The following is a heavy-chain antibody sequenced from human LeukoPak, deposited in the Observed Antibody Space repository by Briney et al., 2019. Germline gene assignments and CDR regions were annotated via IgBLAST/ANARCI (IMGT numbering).Heavy chain of an antibody. CDR1: GFALRSYT. D-gene: IGHD6-19*01. Sequence: GGSLRLSCAASGFALRSYTVTWVRKAPGKGLEWVSSISSTSAYIYYAESVKGRFSISRDNVDNVVHLQMSSLTNEDTAVYYCARVAVAGPTGWFDSWGQGTLVTVSS. CDR2: ISSTSAYI. V-gene: IGHV3-21*01. CDR3: ARVAVAGPTGWFDS. J-gene: IGHJ5*01.